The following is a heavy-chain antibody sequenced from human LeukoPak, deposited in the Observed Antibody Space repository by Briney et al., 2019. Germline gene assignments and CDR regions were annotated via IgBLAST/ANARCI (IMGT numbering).Heavy chain of an antibody. D-gene: IGHD3-22*01. V-gene: IGHV3-30*18. CDR1: GFTFSSYG. Sequence: PGGSLRLSCAASGFTFSSYGMHWVRQAPGKGLEWVAVISYDGSNKYYADSVKGRFTISRDNSKNTLYLQMNSLRAEDTAVYYCAKDMGDYYDSSGYALDYWGQGTLVTVSS. CDR2: ISYDGSNK. J-gene: IGHJ4*02. CDR3: AKDMGDYYDSSGYALDY.